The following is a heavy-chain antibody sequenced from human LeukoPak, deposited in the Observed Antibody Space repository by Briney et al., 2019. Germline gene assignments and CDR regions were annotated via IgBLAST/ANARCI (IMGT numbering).Heavy chain of an antibody. D-gene: IGHD1-26*01. J-gene: IGHJ4*02. Sequence: PGGSLRLSCAASGFTFSSYAMSWVRQAPGKGLEWVSAISGSGGSTYYADSVKGRFTISRDNSENTPYLQMNSLRAEDTAVYYCAKDPGGMRGLYYFDYWGQGTLVTVSS. CDR2: ISGSGGST. CDR1: GFTFSSYA. CDR3: AKDPGGMRGLYYFDY. V-gene: IGHV3-23*01.